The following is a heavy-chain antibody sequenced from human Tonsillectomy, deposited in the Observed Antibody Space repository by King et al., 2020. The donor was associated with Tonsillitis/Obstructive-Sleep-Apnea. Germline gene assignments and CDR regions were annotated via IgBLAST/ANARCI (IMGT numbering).Heavy chain of an antibody. CDR3: ARHSDSCHTADCSNAIDI. D-gene: IGHD2-21*02. V-gene: IGHV4-39*01. CDR1: NGSISSSSHY. Sequence: QLQESGPGLLRPSETLSLTSTASNGSISSSSHYWGWIRQSPEKGLEWTTSIYYTGATYYDPSLRSRVTISVDTSKNQLSLNLTCISAAVAAVYYCARHSDSCHTADCSNAIDIWGQGTMVTVS. CDR2: IYYTGAT. J-gene: IGHJ3*02.